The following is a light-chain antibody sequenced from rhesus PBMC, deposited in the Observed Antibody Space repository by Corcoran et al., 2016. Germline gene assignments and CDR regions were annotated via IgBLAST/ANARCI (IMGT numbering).Light chain of an antibody. V-gene: IGKV1-74*01. J-gene: IGKJ3*01. CDR2: KAS. Sequence: DIQMTQSPSSLSASVGDRVTITCRASGNVNNYLHWYQQKPGKAPELLTYKASPLQSGVPSGFSGSGSGTDFTLTISRLQPDDFATYYCQNSYGTPFAFGPGTKLDIK. CDR3: QNSYGTPFA. CDR1: GNVNNY.